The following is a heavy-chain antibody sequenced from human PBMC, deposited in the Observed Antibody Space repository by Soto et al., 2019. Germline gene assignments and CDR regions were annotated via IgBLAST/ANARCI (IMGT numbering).Heavy chain of an antibody. CDR3: ARASCGGDCIDY. Sequence: GGSLRLSCAASGFTFSSYSMNWVRQAPGKGLEWVSSISSSSSYIYYADSVKGRFTISRDNAKNSLYLQMNSLRAEDTAVYYCARASCGGDCIDYWGQGTLVTVSS. D-gene: IGHD2-21*02. CDR1: GFTFSSYS. CDR2: ISSSSSYI. V-gene: IGHV3-21*01. J-gene: IGHJ4*02.